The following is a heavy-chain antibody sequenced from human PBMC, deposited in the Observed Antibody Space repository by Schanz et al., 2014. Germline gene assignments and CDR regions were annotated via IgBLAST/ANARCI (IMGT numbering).Heavy chain of an antibody. J-gene: IGHJ4*02. Sequence: QVQLVQSGADVKKPGSSMKVSCKASGGTFSTYPINWLRQAPGQGLEWMGRIIPIHGIVNYAQRFQDRVRITADKSTSTAYMELSSLRSDDTAVYYCAREYGDSPTDFWGQGTLVTVSS. D-gene: IGHD4-17*01. CDR1: GGTFSTYP. CDR3: AREYGDSPTDF. V-gene: IGHV1-69*04. CDR2: IIPIHGIV.